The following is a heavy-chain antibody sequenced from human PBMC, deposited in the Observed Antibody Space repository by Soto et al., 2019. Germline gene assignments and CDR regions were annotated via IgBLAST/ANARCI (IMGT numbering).Heavy chain of an antibody. D-gene: IGHD3-22*01. CDR3: ARREYYYDSSGYYYAWFDP. CDR2: IYYSGST. V-gene: IGHV4-30-4*01. J-gene: IGHJ5*02. Sequence: SETLSLTCAVYGGSFSGYYWSWIRQPPGKGLEWIGYIYYSGSTYYNPSLKSRVTISVDTSKNQFSLKLSSVTAADTAVYYCARREYYYDSSGYYYAWFDPWGQGTLVTVSS. CDR1: GGSFSGYY.